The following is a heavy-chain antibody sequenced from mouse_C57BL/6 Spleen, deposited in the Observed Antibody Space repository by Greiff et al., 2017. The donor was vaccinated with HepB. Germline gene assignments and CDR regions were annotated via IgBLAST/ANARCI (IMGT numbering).Heavy chain of an antibody. J-gene: IGHJ2*01. D-gene: IGHD1-1*01. CDR3: ARYLIYYYGSSYGYFDY. CDR1: GFTFSSYA. V-gene: IGHV5-4*01. Sequence: VQLKESGGGLVKPGGSLKLSCAASGFTFSSYAMSWVRQTPEKRLEWVATISDGGSYTYYPDNVKGRFTISRDNAKNNLYLQMSHLKSEDTAMYYCARYLIYYYGSSYGYFDYWGQGTTLTVSS. CDR2: ISDGGSYT.